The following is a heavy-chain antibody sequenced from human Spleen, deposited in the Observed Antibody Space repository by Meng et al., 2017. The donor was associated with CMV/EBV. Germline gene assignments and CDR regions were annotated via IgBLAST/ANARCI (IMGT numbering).Heavy chain of an antibody. V-gene: IGHV1-46*01. D-gene: IGHD6-6*01. CDR2: INPSGGST. J-gene: IGHJ6*02. CDR1: GYTFTSYY. CDR3: ARVRVYIAARDYYYYGMDV. Sequence: ASVKVSCKASGYTFTSYYMHWVRQAPGQGLEWMGIINPSGGSTSYAQKFQGRVTMTRDTSTSTVYMELSSLRSEDTAVYYCARVRVYIAARDYYYYGMDVWGQGTTVTVSS.